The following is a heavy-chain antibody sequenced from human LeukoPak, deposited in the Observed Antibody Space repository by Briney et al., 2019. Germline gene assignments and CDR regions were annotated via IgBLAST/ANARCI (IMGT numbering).Heavy chain of an antibody. V-gene: IGHV1-3*01. Sequence: ASVKVSCKASGGTFSSYAISWVRQAPGQRLEWMGWINAGNGNTKYSQKFQGRVTITRDTSASTAYMELSSLGSEDTAVYYCARAVPYGSGSYPGDYWGQGTLVTVSS. CDR2: INAGNGNT. CDR1: GGTFSSYA. J-gene: IGHJ4*02. CDR3: ARAVPYGSGSYPGDY. D-gene: IGHD3-10*01.